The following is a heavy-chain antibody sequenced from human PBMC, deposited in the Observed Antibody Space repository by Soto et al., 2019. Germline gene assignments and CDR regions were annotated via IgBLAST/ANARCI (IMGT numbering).Heavy chain of an antibody. V-gene: IGHV3-23*01. J-gene: IGHJ4*02. Sequence: GGSLRLPCAASGFTFSSYAMSWVRQAPGKGLEWVSAISGSGGSTYYADSVKGRFTISRDNSKNTLYLQMNSLRAEDTAVYYCAKKGPRAVTTSLDYWGQGTQVTVSS. CDR1: GFTFSSYA. CDR3: AKKGPRAVTTSLDY. D-gene: IGHD4-4*01. CDR2: ISGSGGST.